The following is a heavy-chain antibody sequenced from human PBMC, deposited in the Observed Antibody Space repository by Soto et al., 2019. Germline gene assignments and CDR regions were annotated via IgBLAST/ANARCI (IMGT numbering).Heavy chain of an antibody. CDR1: GGTFSNYP. Sequence: SVKVSCKASGGTFSNYPFTCVRQAPGQGLEWMGSIIPIFSATNYAKNFQGRVTITADESAGTAFMELGSLTSADTALYYCARPRTVATTKGYDYWGQGTLVTVSS. J-gene: IGHJ4*02. CDR2: IIPIFSAT. CDR3: ARPRTVATTKGYDY. V-gene: IGHV1-69*13. D-gene: IGHD1-1*01.